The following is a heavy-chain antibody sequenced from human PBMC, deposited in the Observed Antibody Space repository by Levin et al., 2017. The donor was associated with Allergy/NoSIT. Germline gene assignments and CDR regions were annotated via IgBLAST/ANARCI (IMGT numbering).Heavy chain of an antibody. CDR3: ATRQYYYDYSFWFDP. D-gene: IGHD3-22*01. CDR2: ISNSGSTI. CDR1: GFTFSGYY. J-gene: IGHJ5*02. V-gene: IGHV3-11*01. Sequence: PGGSLRLSCAASGFTFSGYYMSWIRQAPGKGLEWVSYISNSGSTIYYADSVKGRFTISRDNAKNSLYLQMNSLRAEDTAVYYCATRQYYYDYSFWFDPWGQGTLVTVSS.